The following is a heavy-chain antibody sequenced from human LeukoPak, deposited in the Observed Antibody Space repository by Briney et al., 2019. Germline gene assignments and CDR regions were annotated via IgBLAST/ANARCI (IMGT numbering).Heavy chain of an antibody. Sequence: GGSLRLSCAASGFTFSSYEMNWVRQAPGKGLEWFSYISSSGSTIYYADSVKGRFTISRDNAKNSLYLQMNSLRAEDTAVYYCARADRSTYYYDSSGSNDAFDIWGQGTMVTVSS. CDR3: ARADRSTYYYDSSGSNDAFDI. D-gene: IGHD3-22*01. V-gene: IGHV3-48*03. CDR1: GFTFSSYE. J-gene: IGHJ3*02. CDR2: ISSSGSTI.